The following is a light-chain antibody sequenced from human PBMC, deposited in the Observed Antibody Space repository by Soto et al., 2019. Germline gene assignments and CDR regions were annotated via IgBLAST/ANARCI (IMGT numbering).Light chain of an antibody. CDR1: QDISNS. CDR2: EAS. V-gene: IGKV1-33*01. J-gene: IGKJ2*01. CDR3: QHYDNLPRYT. Sequence: DIQMTQSPSSLSTSVGERFTITCHSIQDISNSLNWYQQKPGKAPNLLIYEASKLQTGVPSRFSGGGSGTHFTFTISNLQPEDIATYYCQHYDNLPRYTFGLGTKVDI.